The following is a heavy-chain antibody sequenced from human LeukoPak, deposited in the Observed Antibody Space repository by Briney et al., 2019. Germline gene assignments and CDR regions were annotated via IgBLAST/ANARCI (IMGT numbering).Heavy chain of an antibody. CDR3: ASLYCSGGSCLVDY. D-gene: IGHD2-15*01. Sequence: PSETLSLTCAVYGGSFSGYYWSWIRQPPGKGLEWIGEINHSGSTNYNPSLKSRVTISVDTSENQFSLKLSSVTAADTAVYYCASLYCSGGSCLVDYWGQGTLVTVSS. V-gene: IGHV4-34*01. CDR2: INHSGST. CDR1: GGSFSGYY. J-gene: IGHJ4*02.